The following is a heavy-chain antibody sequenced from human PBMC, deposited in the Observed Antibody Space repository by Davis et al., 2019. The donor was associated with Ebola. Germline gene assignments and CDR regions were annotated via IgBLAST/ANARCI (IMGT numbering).Heavy chain of an antibody. CDR1: GFTFSSYW. CDR2: ISYDGSNK. V-gene: IGHV3-30-3*01. CDR3: ARERPGFSRGDTVSFAFDI. Sequence: GESLKISCAASGFTFSSYWMSWVRQAPGKGLEWVAVISYDGSNKYYADSVKGRFTISRDNSKNTLYLQMNSLRAEDTAVYYCARERPGFSRGDTVSFAFDIWGQGTMVTVSS. J-gene: IGHJ3*02. D-gene: IGHD4-17*01.